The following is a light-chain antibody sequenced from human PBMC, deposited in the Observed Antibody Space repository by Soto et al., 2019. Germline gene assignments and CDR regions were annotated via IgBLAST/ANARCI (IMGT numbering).Light chain of an antibody. V-gene: IGKV1-5*01. J-gene: IGKJ1*01. CDR3: LQYNTYRT. CDR1: QSISSW. Sequence: IQMTKEPLTLCRSLHDRVTITFRASQSISSWLAWYQQKPGKAPKLLIYDASSLESAVPSRFSGSGSGTESTLTFSSLQPEDFGIYYCLQYNTYRTFGDVTKVDI. CDR2: DAS.